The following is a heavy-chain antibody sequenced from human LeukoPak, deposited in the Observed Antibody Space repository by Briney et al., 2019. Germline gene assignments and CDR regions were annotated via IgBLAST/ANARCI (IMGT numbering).Heavy chain of an antibody. CDR2: IWYDGSSQ. D-gene: IGHD1-26*01. CDR3: ARDDRGSYSTNAIDY. V-gene: IGHV3-33*01. Sequence: PGGSLRLSCAASGFTFSSYGMNWVRQAQGKGLEWVALIWYDGSSQYYADTVRGRFTISRDNSNNTLFLQMNSLRAEDTAVYYCARDDRGSYSTNAIDYWGQGTLVTVSS. J-gene: IGHJ4*02. CDR1: GFTFSSYG.